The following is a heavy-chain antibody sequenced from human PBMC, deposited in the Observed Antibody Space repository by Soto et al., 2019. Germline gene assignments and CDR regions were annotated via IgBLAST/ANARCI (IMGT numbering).Heavy chain of an antibody. V-gene: IGHV3-7*01. Sequence: PGGSLRLSCAASGFIFSTYWMTWVRQAPGKGLEWVANIKPDGSAKNYVDSVKGRFTISSDNAKNALYLQMDSLRAEDTAVYYCAGDPVRRDDYNFDYWGQGTLVTVSS. CDR2: IKPDGSAK. CDR1: GFIFSTYW. D-gene: IGHD4-4*01. J-gene: IGHJ4*02. CDR3: AGDPVRRDDYNFDY.